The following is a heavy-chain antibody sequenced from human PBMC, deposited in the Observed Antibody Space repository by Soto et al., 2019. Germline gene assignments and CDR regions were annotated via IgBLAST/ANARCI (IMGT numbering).Heavy chain of an antibody. J-gene: IGHJ3*02. CDR1: GGSISSYY. D-gene: IGHD3-22*01. CDR3: ARQNYDSSGYSGGSDI. CDR2: IYYSGST. Sequence: QVQLQESGPGLVKPSETLSLTCTVSGGSISSYYWSWIRQPPGKGLEWIGYIYYSGSTNYNPSLKSRVTISVDTSKNQFSLKLSSVTAADTAVYYCARQNYDSSGYSGGSDIWGQGTMVTVSS. V-gene: IGHV4-59*01.